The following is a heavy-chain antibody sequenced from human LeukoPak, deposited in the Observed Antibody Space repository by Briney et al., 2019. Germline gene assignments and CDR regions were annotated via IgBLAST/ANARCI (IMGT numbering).Heavy chain of an antibody. J-gene: IGHJ4*02. Sequence: GGSLRLSCAASGFTFSSYAMSWVRQAPGKGLEWVSAISGSGDSTYYADSVKGRFTISRDNSKNTLYLQMNSLRAEDTAVYYCAKAGGITIFGIVNPHFDYWGQGTLVTVSS. CDR2: ISGSGDST. D-gene: IGHD3-3*01. CDR3: AKAGGITIFGIVNPHFDY. CDR1: GFTFSSYA. V-gene: IGHV3-23*01.